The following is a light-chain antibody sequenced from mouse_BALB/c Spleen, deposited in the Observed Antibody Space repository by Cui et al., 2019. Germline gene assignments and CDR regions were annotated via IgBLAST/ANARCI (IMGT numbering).Light chain of an antibody. V-gene: IGKV14-111*01. Sequence: IKMTQFPFSTYPSIGERVTITCKASQDINSYLSWFQQKPGKSPKTLIYRANRLVDGVPSRFSGSGSGQDYSLTISSLEYEDMGIYYCLQYDEFPLTFGAGTKLELK. CDR1: QDINSY. CDR2: RAN. J-gene: IGKJ5*01. CDR3: LQYDEFPLT.